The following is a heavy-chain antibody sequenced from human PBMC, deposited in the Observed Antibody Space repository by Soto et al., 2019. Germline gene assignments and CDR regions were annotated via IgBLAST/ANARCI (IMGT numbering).Heavy chain of an antibody. D-gene: IGHD4-17*01. J-gene: IGHJ3*01. CDR3: ARTTYGDDAFEL. Sequence: VQLQESAPGLVKPSETLSLTCTVSADSISAYYWSWIRQPPGKGLEWIAYVYYSGYSYYNPSLESRVTISVDTSKSQFSLKLNSVTAADTAVYYCARTTYGDDAFELWGQGTMVTVSS. V-gene: IGHV4-59*01. CDR1: ADSISAYY. CDR2: VYYSGYS.